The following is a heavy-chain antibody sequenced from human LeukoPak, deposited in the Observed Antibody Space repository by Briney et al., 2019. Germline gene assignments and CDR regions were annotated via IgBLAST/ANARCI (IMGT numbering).Heavy chain of an antibody. CDR3: ARGEVLRFLEWSPPTGD. V-gene: IGHV1-69*05. CDR2: IIPMFGTV. J-gene: IGHJ4*02. CDR1: GGTFSSYA. Sequence: GASVKVSCKASGGTFSSYAISWVRQAPGQGLEWMGVIIPMFGTVSYAQKFQGRVTITTDESTRIAYMELSSLRSEDTAVYYCARGEVLRFLEWSPPTGDWGQGTLVTVSS. D-gene: IGHD3-3*01.